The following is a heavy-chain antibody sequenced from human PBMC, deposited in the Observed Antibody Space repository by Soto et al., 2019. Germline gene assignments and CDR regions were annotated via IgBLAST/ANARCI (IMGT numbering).Heavy chain of an antibody. V-gene: IGHV3-7*05. CDR1: GFTFSSYW. CDR3: ARASIYCSSTSCYRHYYYGMDV. CDR2: IKQDGSEK. D-gene: IGHD2-2*01. Sequence: GGSLRLSCAASGFTFSSYWMSWVRQAPGKGLEWVANIKQDGSEKYYVDSVKGRFTISRDNAKNSLYLQMNSLRAEDTAVYYCARASIYCSSTSCYRHYYYGMDVWGQGT. J-gene: IGHJ6*02.